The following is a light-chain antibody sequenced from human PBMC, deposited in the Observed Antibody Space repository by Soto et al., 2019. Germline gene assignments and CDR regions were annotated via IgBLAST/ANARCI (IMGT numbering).Light chain of an antibody. CDR1: ESVHRN. CDR3: QHYSNWPPT. CDR2: YAS. Sequence: EVVMTQSPATLSVSPGERVTLSCRVSESVHRNLAWYQQEPGQGPSLLIYYASTRATGVPDRFTGSGSGTEFTLTISSLQSEDFGVYHCQHYSNWPPTFGPGTKVEIK. V-gene: IGKV3-15*01. J-gene: IGKJ3*01.